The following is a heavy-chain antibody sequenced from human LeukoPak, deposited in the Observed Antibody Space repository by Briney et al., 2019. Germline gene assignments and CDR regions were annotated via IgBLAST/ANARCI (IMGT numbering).Heavy chain of an antibody. CDR2: IYYSGST. CDR3: ARGWIQLWNPAEYYFDY. V-gene: IGHV4-30-4*01. D-gene: IGHD5-18*01. CDR1: GGSISSGDYY. Sequence: PSQTLSLTCTVSGGSISSGDYYWSWIRQPPGKGLEWIGYIYYSGSTYYNPSLKSRVTISVDTSKNQFSLKLSSVTAADTAVYYCARGWIQLWNPAEYYFDYWGQGTLVTVSS. J-gene: IGHJ4*02.